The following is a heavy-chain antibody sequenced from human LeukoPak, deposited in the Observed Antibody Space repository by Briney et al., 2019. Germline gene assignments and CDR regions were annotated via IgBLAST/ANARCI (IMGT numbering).Heavy chain of an antibody. CDR1: GFTFSSYG. Sequence: PGRSLRLSCAASGFTFSSYGMHWVRQAPGKGLEWVAVIWYDGSNKYYADSVKGRFTISRDNSKNTLYLQMNSLRAEDTAVYYCARDGVDSYYYYGMDVWGQGTTVTVSS. CDR2: IWYDGSNK. J-gene: IGHJ6*02. V-gene: IGHV3-33*01. D-gene: IGHD2-15*01. CDR3: ARDGVDSYYYYGMDV.